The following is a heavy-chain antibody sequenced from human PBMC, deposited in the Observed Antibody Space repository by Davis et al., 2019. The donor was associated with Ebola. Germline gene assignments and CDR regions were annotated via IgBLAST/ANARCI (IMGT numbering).Heavy chain of an antibody. Sequence: QTLSLTCAISGDSVPSNSSAWNWLRQSPSRGLEWLGRTYYRSKLFVDYAVSVKSRITINSATSKNQFSLQPTSVTPEDTAVYYCARDPPYDQGYDYWGQGTRVTVSS. D-gene: IGHD3-22*01. CDR1: GDSVPSNSSA. CDR3: ARDPPYDQGYDY. J-gene: IGHJ4*02. V-gene: IGHV6-1*01. CDR2: TYYRSKLFV.